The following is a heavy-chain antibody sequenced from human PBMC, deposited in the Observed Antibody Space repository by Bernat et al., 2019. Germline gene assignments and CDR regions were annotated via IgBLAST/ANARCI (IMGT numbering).Heavy chain of an antibody. CDR2: ISGGGDRT. J-gene: IGHJ6*02. D-gene: IGHD2-15*01. CDR3: AKILSQVDYYWYGADV. Sequence: EVQLLESGGGLVQPGGSLRLSCAASGFTFSSYDMIWVRRAPGKGLGWVSGISGGGDRTYDADSVKGRFTISRDNSKNTLSLQMNSLRAEDTAVYYCAKILSQVDYYWYGADVWGQGTTVTVSS. CDR1: GFTFSSYD. V-gene: IGHV3-23*01.